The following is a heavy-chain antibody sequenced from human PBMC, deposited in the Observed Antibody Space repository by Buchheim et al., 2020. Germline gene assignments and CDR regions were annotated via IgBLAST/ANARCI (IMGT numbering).Heavy chain of an antibody. J-gene: IGHJ6*02. D-gene: IGHD3-9*01. CDR2: ISYDGSNK. V-gene: IGHV3-30*04. CDR1: GFTFSSYA. CDR3: ARVRADILTGYYYYYGMDV. Sequence: QVQLVESRGGVVQPGRSLRLSCAASGFTFSSYAMHWVRQAPGKGLEWVAVISYDGSNKYYADSVKGRFTISRDNSKNTLYLQMNSLRAEDTAVYYCARVRADILTGYYYYYGMDVWGQGTT.